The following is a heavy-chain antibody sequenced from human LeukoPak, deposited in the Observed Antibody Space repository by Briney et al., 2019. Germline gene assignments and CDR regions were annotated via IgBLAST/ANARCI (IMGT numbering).Heavy chain of an antibody. J-gene: IGHJ4*02. CDR3: ARLRGIVVVTAIGY. CDR1: GYTFTGYY. V-gene: IGHV1-2*02. D-gene: IGHD2-21*02. CDR2: INPNSGGT. Sequence: GASVKVSCKASGYTFTGYYMHWVRQAPGEGLEWMGWINPNSGGTNYAQKFQGRVTMTRDTSISTAYMELSRLRSDDTAVYYCARLRGIVVVTAIGYWGQGTLVTVSS.